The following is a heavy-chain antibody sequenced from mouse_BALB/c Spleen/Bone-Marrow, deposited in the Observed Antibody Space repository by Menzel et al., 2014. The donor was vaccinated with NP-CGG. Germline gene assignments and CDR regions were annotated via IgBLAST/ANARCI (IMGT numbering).Heavy chain of an antibody. Sequence: EVQVVESGGGLVQPGGSLRLSCATSGFTFSDFYMEWVRRPPGKGLEWIAASRNGANDYTTEYSASVKGRFIVSRDTSQSILYLQMNALRAEDTAIYYCARNPRWLLAMDNWGQGTSVPVSS. D-gene: IGHD2-3*01. CDR3: ARNPRWLLAMDN. V-gene: IGHV7-1*02. J-gene: IGHJ4*01. CDR2: SRNGANDYTT. CDR1: GFTFSDFY.